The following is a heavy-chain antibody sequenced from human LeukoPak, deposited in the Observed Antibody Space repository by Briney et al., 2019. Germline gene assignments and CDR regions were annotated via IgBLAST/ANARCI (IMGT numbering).Heavy chain of an antibody. D-gene: IGHD4-11*01. CDR2: IIPIFGTA. Sequence: SVKVSCKASGGTFSSYAISWVRQAPGQGLEWMGGIIPIFGTANYAQKFQGRVTITADESTSTAYMELSSLRSEDTAVYYCAREQASITTPDYWGQGTLVTVSS. V-gene: IGHV1-69*13. J-gene: IGHJ4*02. CDR1: GGTFSSYA. CDR3: AREQASITTPDY.